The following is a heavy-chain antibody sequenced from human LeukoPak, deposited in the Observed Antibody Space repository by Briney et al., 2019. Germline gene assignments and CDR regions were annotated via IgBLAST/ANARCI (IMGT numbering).Heavy chain of an antibody. CDR2: ITNGGGST. CDR1: GFTFSNYW. Sequence: PGGSLRLSCAASGFTFSNYWMSWVRQAPGKGLEWVSGITNGGGSTYYADSVKGRFTISRDNSKNTLYLQMNSLRAEDTAVYYCARESDTVVRGVINYWGQGTLVTVSS. CDR3: ARESDTVVRGVINY. V-gene: IGHV3-23*01. J-gene: IGHJ4*02. D-gene: IGHD3-10*01.